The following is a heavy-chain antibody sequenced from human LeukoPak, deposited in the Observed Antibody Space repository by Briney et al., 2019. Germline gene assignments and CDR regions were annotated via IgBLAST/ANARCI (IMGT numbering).Heavy chain of an antibody. CDR3: ARDLLWLF. J-gene: IGHJ4*02. V-gene: IGHV3-7*01. CDR2: IKQDGSEK. CDR1: GVTLSSYW. D-gene: IGHD3-10*01. Sequence: RGSLRLSCAASGVTLSSYWMICVRHAPGKGREWVANIKQDGSEKYYVASVKGRFTISKDNTKNSVYPQMNSLRVEDTAVYYCARDLLWLFGGQGTLVTVSS.